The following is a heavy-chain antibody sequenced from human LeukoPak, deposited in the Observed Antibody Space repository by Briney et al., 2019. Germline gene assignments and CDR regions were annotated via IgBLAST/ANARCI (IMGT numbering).Heavy chain of an antibody. V-gene: IGHV1-18*01. CDR1: GYTFTSHG. D-gene: IGHD3-9*01. CDR2: ISAYNGNT. J-gene: IGHJ3*02. Sequence: ASVKVSCKASGYTFTSHGISWVRQAPGQGLEWMGWISAYNGNTNYAQKLQGRVTMTTDTSTSTAYMELRSPRSDDTAVYYCARDFGWLSLDDAFDIWGQGTMVTVSS. CDR3: ARDFGWLSLDDAFDI.